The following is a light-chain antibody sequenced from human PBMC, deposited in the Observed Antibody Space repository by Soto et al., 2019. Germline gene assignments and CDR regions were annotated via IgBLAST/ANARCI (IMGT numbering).Light chain of an antibody. Sequence: QSVLTQPPSVSGAPGQRVTISCTGSSSNIGAGYDVHWYQQLPGTAPQLLIYGSSNRPSGVPDRFSGSKSGTSASLGITGLQAEDEADYYCQSYDSSLSGSRVFGGGTKLTVL. J-gene: IGLJ3*02. CDR3: QSYDSSLSGSRV. V-gene: IGLV1-40*01. CDR2: GSS. CDR1: SSNIGAGYD.